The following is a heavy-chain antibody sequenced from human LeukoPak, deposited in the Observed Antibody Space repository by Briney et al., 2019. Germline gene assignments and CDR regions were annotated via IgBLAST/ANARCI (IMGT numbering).Heavy chain of an antibody. J-gene: IGHJ4*02. CDR1: GYTFTTYA. Sequence: ASVKVSCKTSGYTFTTYAISWVRQAPGKGLEWMGGFDPEDGETIYAQKFQGRVTMTEDTSTDTAYMELSSLRSEDTAVYYCATSGEVRYCSSTSCPPIDYWGQGTLVTVSS. CDR3: ATSGEVRYCSSTSCPPIDY. D-gene: IGHD2-2*01. CDR2: FDPEDGET. V-gene: IGHV1-24*01.